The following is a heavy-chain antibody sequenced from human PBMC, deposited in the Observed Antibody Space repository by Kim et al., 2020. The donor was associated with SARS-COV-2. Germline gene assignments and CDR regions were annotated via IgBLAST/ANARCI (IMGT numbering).Heavy chain of an antibody. CDR3: ARDRGYYFDY. J-gene: IGHJ4*02. V-gene: IGHV3-74*01. D-gene: IGHD3-16*01. Sequence: STSYADSVKGRFTISRDNAKTTLYLQMNSLRAEDTAVYYCARDRGYYFDYWGQGTLVTVSS. CDR2: ST.